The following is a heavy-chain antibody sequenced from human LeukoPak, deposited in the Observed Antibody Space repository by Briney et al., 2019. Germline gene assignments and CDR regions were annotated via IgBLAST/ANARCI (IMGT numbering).Heavy chain of an antibody. CDR1: GYTFTSYD. V-gene: IGHV1-8*01. D-gene: IGHD2-15*01. Sequence: ASVKVSCKASGYTFTSYDINWVRQATGQGLEWVGWMSPNSGNTGYAQKFQGRVTMTRNTSISTAYMELSSLRSEDTAVYYCARGLWGGYCSGGSCLGFDPWGQGTLVTVSS. CDR3: ARGLWGGYCSGGSCLGFDP. J-gene: IGHJ5*02. CDR2: MSPNSGNT.